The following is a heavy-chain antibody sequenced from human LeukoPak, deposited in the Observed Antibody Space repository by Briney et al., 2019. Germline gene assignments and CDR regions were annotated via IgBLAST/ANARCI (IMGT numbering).Heavy chain of an antibody. V-gene: IGHV3-11*01. CDR3: SSGYGALGY. D-gene: IGHD3-22*01. Sequence: GGSLRLSCAASGFTVSSNYMSWVRQAPGKGLEWVSYMSSSGRTTYYADSVKGRFTISRDNAKNSLYLQMNSLRAEDTAVYYCSSGYGALGYWGQGTLVTVSS. J-gene: IGHJ4*02. CDR1: GFTVSSNY. CDR2: MSSSGRTT.